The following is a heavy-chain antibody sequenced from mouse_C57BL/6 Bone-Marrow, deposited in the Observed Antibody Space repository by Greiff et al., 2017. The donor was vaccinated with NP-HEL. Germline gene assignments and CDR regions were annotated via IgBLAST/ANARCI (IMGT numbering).Heavy chain of an antibody. V-gene: IGHV2-2*01. CDR1: GFSLTSYG. J-gene: IGHJ3*01. Sequence: VQLQQSGPGLVQPSQSLSITCTVSGFSLTSYGVHWVRQSPGKGLAWLGVIWSGGSTDYNAAFISRLSISKDNSKSQVFFKMNSLQADDTAIYYCARDDGYSFAYWGQGTLVTVSA. D-gene: IGHD2-3*01. CDR2: IWSGGST. CDR3: ARDDGYSFAY.